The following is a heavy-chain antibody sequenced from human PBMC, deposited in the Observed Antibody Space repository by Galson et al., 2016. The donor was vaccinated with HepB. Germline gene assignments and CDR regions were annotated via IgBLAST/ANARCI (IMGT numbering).Heavy chain of an antibody. Sequence: SETLSLTCTVSRGSITSGSYYWGWIRQPPGKGLEYVGSVSHSGKTYYHPSLKSRLTISVDTSKNQFSLKLTSVTAADTAVYFCARRSLDIVFDIDCFDYWGQGTQVTVSS. CDR3: ARRSLDIVFDIDCFDY. D-gene: IGHD2-15*01. CDR2: VSHSGKT. J-gene: IGHJ4*02. V-gene: IGHV4-39*01. CDR1: RGSITSGSYY.